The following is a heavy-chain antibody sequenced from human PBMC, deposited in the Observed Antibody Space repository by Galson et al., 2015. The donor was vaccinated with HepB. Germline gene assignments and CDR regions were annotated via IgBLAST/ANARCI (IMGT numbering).Heavy chain of an antibody. CDR2: MLHDGTNK. CDR3: AREADYSSGSGSRITWLDP. CDR1: GFTFSSYT. Sequence: SLRLSCAASGFTFSSYTMHWVRQAPGKGLEWLALMLHDGTNKHYATSVRGRFTISRDNSKNTLYLQMSGLRPDDTAVYYCAREADYSSGSGSRITWLDPWGQGTLVTVSS. J-gene: IGHJ5*02. D-gene: IGHD6-19*01. V-gene: IGHV3-30*03.